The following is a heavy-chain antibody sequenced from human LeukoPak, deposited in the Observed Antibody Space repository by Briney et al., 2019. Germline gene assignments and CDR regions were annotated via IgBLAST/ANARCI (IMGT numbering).Heavy chain of an antibody. V-gene: IGHV1-69*13. CDR2: IIPIFGTA. CDR1: GGTLISYA. Sequence: SVKVSCKASGGTLISYAISWVRQAPGQGLEWMGGIIPIFGTANYAQKFQGRVTITADESTSTAYMELSSLRSEDTAVYYCASDTAMVSDAFDIWGQGTMVTVSS. J-gene: IGHJ3*02. CDR3: ASDTAMVSDAFDI. D-gene: IGHD5-18*01.